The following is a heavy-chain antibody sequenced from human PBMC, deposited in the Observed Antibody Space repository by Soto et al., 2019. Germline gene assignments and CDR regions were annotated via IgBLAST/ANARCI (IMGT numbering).Heavy chain of an antibody. D-gene: IGHD3-10*01. Sequence: GGSLRLSCAASGFTFSSYGMHWVRQAPGKGLEWVAVIWYDGSNKYYADSVKGRFTISRDNSKNTLYLQMNSLRAEDTAVYYCASLLLWFGGYSGYDRKYYYYYGMDVWGQGATVTVSS. V-gene: IGHV3-33*01. CDR2: IWYDGSNK. CDR3: ASLLLWFGGYSGYDRKYYYYYGMDV. CDR1: GFTFSSYG. J-gene: IGHJ6*02.